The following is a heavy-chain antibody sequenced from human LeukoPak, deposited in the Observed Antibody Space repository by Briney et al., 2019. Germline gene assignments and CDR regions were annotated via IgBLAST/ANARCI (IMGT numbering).Heavy chain of an antibody. D-gene: IGHD3-10*01. CDR1: GFTFSDYY. Sequence: GGSLRLSCAASGFTFSDYYMSWIRQAPGKGLEWVSYISKSGTSTKYADSVKGRFSISRDNAKQSLYLQLNSLTAEDTAVYYCARVRSSGSPLDYWGQGTLVTVSS. CDR2: ISKSGTST. J-gene: IGHJ4*02. V-gene: IGHV3-11*05. CDR3: ARVRSSGSPLDY.